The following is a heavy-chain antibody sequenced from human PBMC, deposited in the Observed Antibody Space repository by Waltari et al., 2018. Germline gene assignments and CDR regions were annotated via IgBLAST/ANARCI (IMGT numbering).Heavy chain of an antibody. D-gene: IGHD6-13*01. J-gene: IGHJ4*02. CDR2: INHSGST. CDR1: GGSFSGYY. CDR3: ARHESSLDY. V-gene: IGHV4-34*01. Sequence: QVQLQQWGAGLLKPSETLSLTCAVYGGSFSGYYWSWIRQPPGKGLEWIGEINHSGSTYYNPALKSRVTISVDTSKNQFSLKLSSVTAADTAVYYCARHESSLDYWGQGTLVTVSS.